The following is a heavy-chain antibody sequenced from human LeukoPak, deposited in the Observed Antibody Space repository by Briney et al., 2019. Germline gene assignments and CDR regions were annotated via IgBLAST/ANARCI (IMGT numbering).Heavy chain of an antibody. CDR2: IYSGGST. Sequence: GGSLRLSCAASGFTVSSDYMSWVRQAPGKGLEWVSVIYSGGSTYYADSVKGRFTISRDNSKNTLYLQMNSLRDEDTAVYYCARGGKDGYNFWFTTEYYFDYWGQGTLVTVSS. CDR1: GFTVSSDY. J-gene: IGHJ4*02. V-gene: IGHV3-53*01. CDR3: ARGGKDGYNFWFTTEYYFDY. D-gene: IGHD5-24*01.